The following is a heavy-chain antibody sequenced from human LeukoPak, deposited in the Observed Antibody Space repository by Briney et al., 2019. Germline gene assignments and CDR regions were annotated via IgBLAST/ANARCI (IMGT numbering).Heavy chain of an antibody. CDR3: AKGGEYYYDSSFDY. J-gene: IGHJ4*02. V-gene: IGHV3-9*01. Sequence: GGSLRLSCAASGFTFDDYAMHWVRQAPGKGLEWVSGISWNSGSIGYADSVKGRFTISRGNAKNSLYLQMNSLRAEDTALYYCAKGGEYYYDSSFDYWGQGTLVTVSS. CDR1: GFTFDDYA. CDR2: ISWNSGSI. D-gene: IGHD3-22*01.